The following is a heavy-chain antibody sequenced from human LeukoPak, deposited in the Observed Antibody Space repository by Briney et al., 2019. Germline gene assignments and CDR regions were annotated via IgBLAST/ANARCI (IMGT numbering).Heavy chain of an antibody. D-gene: IGHD2-2*01. J-gene: IGHJ5*02. CDR1: GYSIRSGYY. CDR2: FHNTGNT. V-gene: IGHV4-38-2*02. Sequence: SETMSLTCTVSGYSIRSGYYWGWIRQAPGKGLEWIGSFHNTGNTYYNPSLKSRVSISVDTSKNQFSLKMSSVTAADTAVYYCARGDRTAAISWFDPWGQGTLVTVSS. CDR3: ARGDRTAAISWFDP.